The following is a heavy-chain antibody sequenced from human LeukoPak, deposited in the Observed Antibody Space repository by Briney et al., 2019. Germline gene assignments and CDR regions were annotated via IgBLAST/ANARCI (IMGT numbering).Heavy chain of an antibody. CDR3: ARDFFSSSSWYVY. J-gene: IGHJ4*02. CDR2: IKQDGSEK. Sequence: GGSLRLSCAASGFTFSSYWMSWVRQAPGKGLEWVANIKQDGSEKYYVDSVKGRFTISRDDAKNSLYLQMNSLRAEDTAVYYCARDFFSSSSWYVYWGQGTLVTVSS. V-gene: IGHV3-7*01. D-gene: IGHD6-13*01. CDR1: GFTFSSYW.